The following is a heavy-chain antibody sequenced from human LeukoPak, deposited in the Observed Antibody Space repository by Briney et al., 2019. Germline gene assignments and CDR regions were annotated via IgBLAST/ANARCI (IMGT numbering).Heavy chain of an antibody. V-gene: IGHV3-23*01. CDR1: GFTFSSCA. D-gene: IGHD2-21*01. CDR3: ANLFQNYFAY. J-gene: IGHJ4*02. CDR2: ISASGGNT. Sequence: GGSLRLSCAASGFTFSSCAMSWVRQAPGKGLEWVSSISASGGNTYNADFVKGRFTISRDNSKNTVDLQMNSLRAEDTAVEYCANLFQNYFAYWGQGALVTVSS.